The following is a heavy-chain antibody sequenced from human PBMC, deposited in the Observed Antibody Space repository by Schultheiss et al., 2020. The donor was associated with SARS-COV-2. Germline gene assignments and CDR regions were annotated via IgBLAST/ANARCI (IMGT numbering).Heavy chain of an antibody. Sequence: GGSLRLSCAASGFVFSNYRMNWVRQPPGKGLEWVSSISGDGTSIYYADSVKGRFTISRDNAKNSLYLQMNSLRAEDTAVYYCARWGYYDFWSGYSNNYYYGMDVWGQGTTVTVSS. CDR3: ARWGYYDFWSGYSNNYYYGMDV. CDR1: GFVFSNYR. V-gene: IGHV3-21*01. D-gene: IGHD3-3*01. CDR2: ISGDGTSI. J-gene: IGHJ6*02.